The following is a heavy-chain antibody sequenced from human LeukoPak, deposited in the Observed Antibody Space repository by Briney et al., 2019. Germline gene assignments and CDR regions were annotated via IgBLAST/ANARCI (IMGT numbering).Heavy chain of an antibody. CDR2: IYHSGST. CDR1: GGSISSHY. Sequence: SETLSLTCTVSGGSISSHYWSWIRQPPGKGLEWIGYIYHSGSTNYNPSLKSRVTISVDTSKNQFSLKLGSVTAADTAVYYCARMRDWFDPWGQGTLVTVSS. V-gene: IGHV4-59*11. J-gene: IGHJ5*02. CDR3: ARMRDWFDP.